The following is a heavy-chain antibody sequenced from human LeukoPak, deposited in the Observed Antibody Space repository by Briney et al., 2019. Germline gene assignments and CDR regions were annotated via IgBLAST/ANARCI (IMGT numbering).Heavy chain of an antibody. D-gene: IGHD3-10*01. Sequence: GGSLRLSCAASGFTFSSYAMHWVRQAPGKGLEWVAVISYDGSNKYYADSVKGRFTISRDNSKNTLYLQMNSLRAEDTAVYYCAKSKRFSGTYSFDYWGQGTLVTVSS. CDR2: ISYDGSNK. CDR1: GFTFSSYA. CDR3: AKSKRFSGTYSFDY. J-gene: IGHJ4*02. V-gene: IGHV3-30*04.